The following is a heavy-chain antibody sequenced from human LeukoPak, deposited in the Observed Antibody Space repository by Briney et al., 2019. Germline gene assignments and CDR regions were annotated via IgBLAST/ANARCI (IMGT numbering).Heavy chain of an antibody. Sequence: SETLSLTCTVSGDSISNYYWSRLRQPPGKGLEWIGYINYSGSTNYNPSLKSRVSISVDTAKNQFSLYLSSVTAADTAVYHCARHVRTTVAGSDAFDIWGQGTMVTVSS. CDR2: INYSGST. CDR1: GDSISNYY. D-gene: IGHD6-19*01. V-gene: IGHV4-59*08. CDR3: ARHVRTTVAGSDAFDI. J-gene: IGHJ3*02.